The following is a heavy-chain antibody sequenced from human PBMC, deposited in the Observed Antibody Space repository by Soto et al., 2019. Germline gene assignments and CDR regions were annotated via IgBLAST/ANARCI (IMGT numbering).Heavy chain of an antibody. V-gene: IGHV1-2*02. CDR1: GYTFTGYY. CDR2: INPNSGGT. J-gene: IGHJ6*02. D-gene: IGHD6-6*01. Sequence: ASVKVSCKASGYTFTGYYMHWVRQAPGQGLEWMGWINPNSGGTNYAQKFQGRVTITRDTSASTAYMELSSLRSEDTAVYYCARDQGGSSSGYYYYYGMDVWGQGTTVTVSS. CDR3: ARDQGGSSSGYYYYYGMDV.